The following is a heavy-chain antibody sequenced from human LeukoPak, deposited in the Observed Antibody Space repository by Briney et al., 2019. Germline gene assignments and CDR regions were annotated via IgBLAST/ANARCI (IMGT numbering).Heavy chain of an antibody. CDR3: ARGIHGSYYYYGMGV. CDR1: GYTFTSYG. CDR2: INPSGGST. V-gene: IGHV1-46*01. J-gene: IGHJ6*02. D-gene: IGHD1-14*01. Sequence: GASVKVSCKASGYTFTSYGISWVRQAPGQGLEWMGIINPSGGSTSYAQKFQGRVTMTRDTSISTAYMELSSLRSEDTAVYYCARGIHGSYYYYGMGVWGQGTTVTVSS.